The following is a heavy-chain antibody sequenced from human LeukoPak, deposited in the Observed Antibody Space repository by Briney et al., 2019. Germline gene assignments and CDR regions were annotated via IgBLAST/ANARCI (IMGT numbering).Heavy chain of an antibody. CDR1: GGSTSSSY. V-gene: IGHV4-59*08. CDR2: VHYKGNN. D-gene: IGHD5-12*01. CDR3: ARQSFEYTACDLPPLFWSFDI. Sequence: PSETLSLTCTVSGGSTSSSYWSWIRQSPGKGLEWIGNVHYKGNNDYNPSLKSRVTMSVHTSKNQLSLNLSSVAASDTAVYYCARQSFEYTACDLPPLFWSFDIWGQGTIVTVSS. J-gene: IGHJ3*02.